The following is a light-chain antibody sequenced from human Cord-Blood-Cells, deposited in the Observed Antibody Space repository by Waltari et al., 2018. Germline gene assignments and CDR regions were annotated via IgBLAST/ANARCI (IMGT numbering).Light chain of an antibody. CDR3: SSYTSSSTLV. CDR2: EVS. J-gene: IGLJ1*01. V-gene: IGLV2-14*01. CDR1: SSDVGGYNY. Sequence: QSALTQPASVSGSPGQSITISCTGTSSDVGGYNYVSWYQQHPGKAPKLMIYEVSSRPSGVSNRFSVSKSGNTASLTISGLQAEDEADYYCSSYTSSSTLVFGTGTKVTVL.